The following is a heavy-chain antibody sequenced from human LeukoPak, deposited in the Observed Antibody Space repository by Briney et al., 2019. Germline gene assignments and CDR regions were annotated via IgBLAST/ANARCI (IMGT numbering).Heavy chain of an antibody. CDR1: GFTFSNAW. Sequence: GGSLRLSCAASGFTFSNAWMSWVRQAPGKGLEWVGRIKSKTDGGTTDYAAPVKGRFTISRDDSKNTLYLQTNSLKTEDTAVYYCTTATTYDFWSGYHQYFQHWGQGTLVTVSS. CDR2: IKSKTDGGTT. J-gene: IGHJ1*01. V-gene: IGHV3-15*01. CDR3: TTATTYDFWSGYHQYFQH. D-gene: IGHD3-3*01.